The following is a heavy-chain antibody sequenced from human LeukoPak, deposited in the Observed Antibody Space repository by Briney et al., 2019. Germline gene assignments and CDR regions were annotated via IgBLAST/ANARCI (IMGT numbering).Heavy chain of an antibody. Sequence: SVKVSCKASGGTFSSYAISWVRQAPGQGLEWMGGIIPIFGTANYAQKFQGRVTITADESTSTAYMELSSLRSEDTAVYCCARAYGDTPYYFDYWGQGTLVTVSS. CDR2: IIPIFGTA. CDR1: GGTFSSYA. D-gene: IGHD4-17*01. J-gene: IGHJ4*02. CDR3: ARAYGDTPYYFDY. V-gene: IGHV1-69*13.